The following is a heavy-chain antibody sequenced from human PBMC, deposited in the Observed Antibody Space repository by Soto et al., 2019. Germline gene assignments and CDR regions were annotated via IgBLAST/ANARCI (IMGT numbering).Heavy chain of an antibody. CDR1: GGSISSSSYY. D-gene: IGHD5-18*01. J-gene: IGHJ4*02. V-gene: IGHV4-39*01. CDR2: IYYSGST. CDR3: ATTDSYGSYFDY. Sequence: PSETLSLTCTVSGGSISSSSYYWGWIRQPPGKGLEWIGSIYYSGSTYYNPSLKSRVTISVDTSKNQFSLKLSSVTAADTAVYYCATTDSYGSYFDYWGQGTLVTVSS.